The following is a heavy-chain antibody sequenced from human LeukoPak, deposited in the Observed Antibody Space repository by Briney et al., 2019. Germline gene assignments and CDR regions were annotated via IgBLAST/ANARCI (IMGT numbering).Heavy chain of an antibody. CDR1: GYTFTGYY. D-gene: IGHD3-9*01. J-gene: IGHJ6*03. Sequence: ASVKVSCKASGYTFTGYYMHWVRQAPGQGPEWMGWINPNSGGTNYAQKFQGRVTMTRDTSISTAYMELSRLRSDDTAVYYCARDHVADYDILTGYYMDVWGKGTTVTISS. CDR3: ARDHVADYDILTGYYMDV. CDR2: INPNSGGT. V-gene: IGHV1-2*02.